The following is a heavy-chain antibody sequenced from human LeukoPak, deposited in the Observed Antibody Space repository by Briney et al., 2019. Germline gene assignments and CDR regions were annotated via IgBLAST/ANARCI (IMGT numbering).Heavy chain of an antibody. CDR2: ISAYNGHT. V-gene: IGHV1-18*01. J-gene: IGHJ3*02. D-gene: IGHD3-9*01. CDR3: ARTLFGGGRNFDWFSAQDAFDI. Sequence: ASVKVSCKASGYSFNNFGISWVRQAPGQGLEWLGWISAYNGHTNHAQKLHGRLTMTTDTSTSTAYMELTSLISDDTAVYYCARTLFGGGRNFDWFSAQDAFDIWGQGTMVTVS. CDR1: GYSFNNFG.